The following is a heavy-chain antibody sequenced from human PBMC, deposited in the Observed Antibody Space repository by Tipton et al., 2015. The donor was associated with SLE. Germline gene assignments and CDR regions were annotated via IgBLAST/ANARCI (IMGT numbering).Heavy chain of an antibody. D-gene: IGHD3-3*01. CDR3: ARDDFWSGRGWFDP. CDR2: IYTSGST. Sequence: LRLSCTVSGGSISRGSYYWSWIRQPAGKGLEWIGRIYTSGSTNYNPSLKSRVTISVDTSKNQFSLKLSSVTAADTAVYYCARDDFWSGRGWFDPWGQGTLVTVSS. J-gene: IGHJ5*02. V-gene: IGHV4-61*02. CDR1: GGSISRGSYY.